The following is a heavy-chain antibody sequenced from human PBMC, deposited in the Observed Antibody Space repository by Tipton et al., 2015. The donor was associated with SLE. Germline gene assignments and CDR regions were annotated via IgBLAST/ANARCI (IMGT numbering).Heavy chain of an antibody. D-gene: IGHD6-13*01. J-gene: IGHJ6*02. V-gene: IGHV4-34*01. Sequence: TLSLTCAVYGGSFSGYYWSWIRQPPGKGLEWIGEINHSGSTNYNPSLKSRVTISLATSKNQFSLRLSSVTAADTAVYYCARGLSGYSSSWFYYYYGMDVWGQGTTVTVSS. CDR3: ARGLSGYSSSWFYYYYGMDV. CDR1: GGSFSGYY. CDR2: INHSGST.